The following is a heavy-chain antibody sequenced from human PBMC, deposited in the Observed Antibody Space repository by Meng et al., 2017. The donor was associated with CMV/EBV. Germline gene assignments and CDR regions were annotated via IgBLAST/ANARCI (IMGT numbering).Heavy chain of an antibody. J-gene: IGHJ6*02. V-gene: IGHV3-21*01. D-gene: IGHD5-18*01. Sequence: GESLKISCAASGSPFRSYNMDWVLQAPGKGLEWISSISSSSSYIYYADSVKGRFTISRDNANNSLYLQMNSLRAEDTAVYYCAREVTSYVNGYYYYYGMDAWGQVTTVTVSS. CDR2: ISSSSSYI. CDR3: AREVTSYVNGYYYYYGMDA. CDR1: GSPFRSYN.